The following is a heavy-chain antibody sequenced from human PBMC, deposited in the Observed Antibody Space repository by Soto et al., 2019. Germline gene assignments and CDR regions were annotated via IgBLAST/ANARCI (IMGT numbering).Heavy chain of an antibody. CDR3: ARPLEGPDAFDI. D-gene: IGHD1-1*01. CDR1: GGSFSGYY. V-gene: IGHV4-34*01. Sequence: PSETLSLTCAVYGGSFSGYYWSWIRQPPGKGLEWIGEINHSGSTYYNPSLKSRVTISVDTSKNQFSLKLSSVTAADTAVYYCARPLEGPDAFDIWGQGTMVTVSS. J-gene: IGHJ3*02. CDR2: INHSGST.